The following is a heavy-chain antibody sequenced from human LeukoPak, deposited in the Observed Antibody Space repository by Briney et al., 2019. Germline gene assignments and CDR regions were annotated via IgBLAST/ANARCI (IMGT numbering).Heavy chain of an antibody. Sequence: GGSLRLSCVASGFSFSSYVMNWVRQAPGKGLEWVSYISSSSSTIYYADSVKGRFTISRDNAKNPLYLQMNSLRDEDTAVYYCARDSIVGATFDYWGQGTLATVSS. CDR2: ISSSSSTI. V-gene: IGHV3-48*02. CDR1: GFSFSSYV. J-gene: IGHJ4*02. D-gene: IGHD1-26*01. CDR3: ARDSIVGATFDY.